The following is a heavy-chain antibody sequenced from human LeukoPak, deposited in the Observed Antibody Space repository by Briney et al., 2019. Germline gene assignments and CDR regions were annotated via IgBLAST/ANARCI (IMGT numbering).Heavy chain of an antibody. CDR1: GFTFSSYW. D-gene: IGHD6-6*01. Sequence: GGSLRLSCAASGFTFSSYWMSWVXQAPGXXLEWXASIRQDGGEKYYVDSVKGRFTISRDYAKNSLDLQMNSLRAEDTAVYYCARDRPYSNSLDYWGQGTLVTVSS. CDR2: IRQDGGEK. V-gene: IGHV3-7*05. CDR3: ARDRPYSNSLDY. J-gene: IGHJ4*02.